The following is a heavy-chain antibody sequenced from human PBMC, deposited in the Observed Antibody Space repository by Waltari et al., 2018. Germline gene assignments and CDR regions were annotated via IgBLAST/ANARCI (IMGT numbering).Heavy chain of an antibody. J-gene: IGHJ6*03. D-gene: IGHD3-22*01. V-gene: IGHV3-21*01. Sequence: EVQLVESVGVLVQPGGSLIPSCAASGFTSSSSSMTWVHQPPGKGLEWVSSISRSSSYIYYADSVKGRFTISRDNAKNSLYLQMNRLRAEDTAVYYCARGRLGVVVITTDMDVWGKGTTVTVSS. CDR3: ARGRLGVVVITTDMDV. CDR2: ISRSSSYI. CDR1: GFTSSSSS.